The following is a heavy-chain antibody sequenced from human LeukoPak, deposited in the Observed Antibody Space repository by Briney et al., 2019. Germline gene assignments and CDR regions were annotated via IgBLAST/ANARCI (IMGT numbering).Heavy chain of an antibody. J-gene: IGHJ4*02. Sequence: QPGGSLRLSCAASGFTSSSYWMHWVRQAPGKGLVWVSSINSDGSSTSYADSVKGRFTISRDNAKNTLYLQMNSLRAEDTAVYYCARDPPKWELPSDYWGQGTLVTVSS. CDR2: INSDGSST. CDR1: GFTSSSYW. D-gene: IGHD1-26*01. V-gene: IGHV3-74*01. CDR3: ARDPPKWELPSDY.